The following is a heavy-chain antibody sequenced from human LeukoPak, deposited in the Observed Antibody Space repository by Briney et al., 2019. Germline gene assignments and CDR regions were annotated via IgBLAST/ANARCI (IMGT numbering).Heavy chain of an antibody. CDR3: ARGAGSGYDFLSWFDP. D-gene: IGHD5-12*01. CDR2: ISAYNGNT. V-gene: IGHV1-18*01. Sequence: GASVKVSCKASGYTFTRYGISWVRQAPGQGLEWMGWISAYNGNTNYAQKLQSRVTMTTDTSTRTAYMELRSVRSDDTAVYYCARGAGSGYDFLSWFDPWGQGTLVTVSS. CDR1: GYTFTRYG. J-gene: IGHJ5*02.